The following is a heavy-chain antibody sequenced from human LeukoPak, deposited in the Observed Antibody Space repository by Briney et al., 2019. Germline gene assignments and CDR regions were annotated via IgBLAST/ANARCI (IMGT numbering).Heavy chain of an antibody. Sequence: GRSLRLSCAASGFTFSSYAMHWVRQAPGKGLEWVAVISYDGSNKYYADSVKGRFTISRDNSKNTLYLQMNSLRAEDTAVYYCARDLGPRNVDTAMADYYYYGMDVWGQGTTVTVSS. CDR1: GFTFSSYA. V-gene: IGHV3-30*04. CDR3: ARDLGPRNVDTAMADYYYYGMDV. D-gene: IGHD5-18*01. CDR2: ISYDGSNK. J-gene: IGHJ6*02.